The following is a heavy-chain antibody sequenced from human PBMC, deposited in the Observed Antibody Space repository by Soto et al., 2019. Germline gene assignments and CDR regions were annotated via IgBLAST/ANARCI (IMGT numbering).Heavy chain of an antibody. D-gene: IGHD6-19*01. J-gene: IGHJ4*02. CDR1: GFTLSNYA. V-gene: IGHV3-23*01. CDR2: ISASGRDT. CDR3: AKGKSSGWYYFDY. Sequence: GDLRLSFAASGFTLSNYAMSWVLQAPLKVLEWVSGISASGRDTYYADYVKDRLTISRDNSKNTVYLQVNSLRADDTAIYYCAKGKSSGWYYFDYWGQGTTVPVSS.